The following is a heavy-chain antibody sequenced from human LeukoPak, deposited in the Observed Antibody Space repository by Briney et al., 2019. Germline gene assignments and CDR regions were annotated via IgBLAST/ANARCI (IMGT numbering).Heavy chain of an antibody. J-gene: IGHJ4*02. CDR1: GFTFSSYW. V-gene: IGHV3-7*01. D-gene: IGHD6-13*01. CDR3: ARSDKQQLVPFDY. Sequence: GGSLRLSCAASGFTFSSYWMSWVRQAPGKGLEWVANIKQDGSEKYYVDSVKGRFTISRDNAKNSLYLQMNSLRAEDTAVYYCARSDKQQLVPFDYWGQGTLVTVSS. CDR2: IKQDGSEK.